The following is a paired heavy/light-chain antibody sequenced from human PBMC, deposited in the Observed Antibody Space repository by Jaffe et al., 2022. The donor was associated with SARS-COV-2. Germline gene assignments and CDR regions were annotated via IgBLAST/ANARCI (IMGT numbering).Heavy chain of an antibody. CDR1: GDSINNNNYL. D-gene: IGHD3-10*01. Sequence: QLQLQESGPGLVKPSETLSLTCSVSGDSINNNNYLWGWVRQSPGKGLEWIGTVYYNGNTYYNPSLKSRVTVSADMSKNQFSLKLNSVTAADTAVYSCTRLNHYGAGSVCFDTWGQGTLVAVSS. V-gene: IGHV4-39*01. CDR3: TRLNHYGAGSVCFDT. CDR2: VYYNGNT. J-gene: IGHJ5*02.
Light chain of an antibody. V-gene: IGLV3-25*03. J-gene: IGLJ2*01. CDR3: QTADGTFIVE. CDR2: KDT. CDR1: ALPKQY. Sequence: SFELTQPPSVSVSPGQTARITCSGDALPKQYAYWYQQKAGQAPVLVIYKDTERPSGIPERFSGSSSGTTVTLTISGVQAEDEADYYCQTADGTFIVEFGGGTKLTVL.